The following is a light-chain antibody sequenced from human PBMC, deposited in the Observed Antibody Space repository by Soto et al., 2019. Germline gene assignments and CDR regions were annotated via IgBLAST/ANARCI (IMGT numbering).Light chain of an antibody. V-gene: IGKV1-9*01. J-gene: IGKJ1*01. CDR3: QHPQLA. Sequence: EIQLTQSPSSLSASVGDRVTISCRASQGISGYVAWYQQRPGRAPQLVIYAASALNTGVPTRFSGSGSGTDITLTMTSQQPEDFLTYYCQHPQLAFGQGTTVEI. CDR2: AAS. CDR1: QGISGY.